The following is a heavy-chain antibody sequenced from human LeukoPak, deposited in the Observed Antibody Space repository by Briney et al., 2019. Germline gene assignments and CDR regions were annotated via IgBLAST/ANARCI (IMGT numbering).Heavy chain of an antibody. CDR3: ATHAAVVAATRTHYFYYGMDV. CDR1: GYTFPSYE. V-gene: IGHV1-8*01. J-gene: IGHJ6*02. D-gene: IGHD2-15*01. Sequence: ASVKVSCKASGYTFPSYELIWVGQASGQGLEWMGWMNPNSGNTGYAQKFQGRVTMTRNTSISTAYMELSSLRSEDTAVYYCATHAAVVAATRTHYFYYGMDVWGQGTTVTVSS. CDR2: MNPNSGNT.